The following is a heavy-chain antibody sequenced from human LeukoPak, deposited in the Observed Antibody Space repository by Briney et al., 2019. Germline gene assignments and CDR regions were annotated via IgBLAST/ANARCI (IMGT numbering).Heavy chain of an antibody. V-gene: IGHV3-23*01. D-gene: IGHD1-26*01. Sequence: GGSLRLSCAASGFTFNSYALHWVRQAPGKGLEWVSAISGSGVTTYYADSVKGRFTISRDNSKNTLYLQMNSLRAEDTAVYYCAKETSRIGGSMASFDYWGQGTLVTVSS. CDR2: ISGSGVTT. CDR3: AKETSRIGGSMASFDY. CDR1: GFTFNSYA. J-gene: IGHJ4*02.